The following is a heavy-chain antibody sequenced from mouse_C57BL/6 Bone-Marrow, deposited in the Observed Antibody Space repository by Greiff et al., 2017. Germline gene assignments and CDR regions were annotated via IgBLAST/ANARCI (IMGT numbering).Heavy chain of an antibody. CDR1: GYTFTSYW. CDR2: IDPSDSYT. J-gene: IGHJ1*03. CDR3: ARSGPNWYFDV. Sequence: QVQLQQPGAELVKPGASVKMSCKASGYTFTSYWMHWVKQRPGQGLEWIGEIDPSDSYTNYNQKFKGKSTLTVDKSSSTAYMQLSSLTSEDSAVYYCARSGPNWYFDVWGTGTTVTVSS. V-gene: IGHV1-69*01.